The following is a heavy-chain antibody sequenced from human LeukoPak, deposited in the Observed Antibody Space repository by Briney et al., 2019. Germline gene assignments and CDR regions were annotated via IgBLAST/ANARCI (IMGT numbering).Heavy chain of an antibody. CDR2: ISYDGSNK. Sequence: GGSLRLAWAVSGFTFSSYAIDWVRQPPGKGLGWVAVISYDGSNKYYADSVKGRCTISRDTSNNTLYLQMNSLRAEDTAVYYCARVSTSIVGENENAFDIWGQGTMVTVSS. V-gene: IGHV3-30*01. J-gene: IGHJ3*02. CDR3: ARVSTSIVGENENAFDI. D-gene: IGHD1-26*01. CDR1: GFTFSSYA.